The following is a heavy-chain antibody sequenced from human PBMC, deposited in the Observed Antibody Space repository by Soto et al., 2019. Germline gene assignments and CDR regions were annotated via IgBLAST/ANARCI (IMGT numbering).Heavy chain of an antibody. CDR1: GYIFFNYG. J-gene: IGHJ6*02. CDR2: SSPYSGNT. V-gene: IGHV1-18*01. Sequence: QVPLVQSGDEVRKPGSSVKVSCKASGYIFFNYGIAWVRQAPGQGLEWMGWSSPYSGNTHYASKVQGRLTMTTDTSTRTAYMDLGSLTSDDTAVYYCAMVDHYVTPTPQDVWGQGPTVTVSS. D-gene: IGHD3-16*01. CDR3: AMVDHYVTPTPQDV.